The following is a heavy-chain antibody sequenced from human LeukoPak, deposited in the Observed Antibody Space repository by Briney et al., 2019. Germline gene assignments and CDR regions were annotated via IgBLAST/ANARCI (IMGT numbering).Heavy chain of an antibody. CDR2: ISGSGGST. J-gene: IGHJ3*02. Sequence: GGSLRLSCAASGFTFSSYAMSWVRQAPGKGLEWVSAISGSGGSTYYADSVKGRFTISRDNSKNTLYLQMNSLRAEDTAVYYCASNSGWYGSYDAFDIWGQGTMVTVSS. CDR1: GFTFSSYA. V-gene: IGHV3-23*01. CDR3: ASNSGWYGSYDAFDI. D-gene: IGHD6-19*01.